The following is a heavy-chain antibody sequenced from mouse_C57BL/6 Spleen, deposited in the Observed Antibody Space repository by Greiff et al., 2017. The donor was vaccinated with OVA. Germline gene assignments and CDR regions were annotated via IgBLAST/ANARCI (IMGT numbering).Heavy chain of an antibody. V-gene: IGHV5-9-1*02. CDR2: ISSGGDYI. CDR1: GFTFSSYA. Sequence: EVQLMESGEGLVKPGGSLKLSCAASGFTFSSYAMSWVRQTPEKRLEWVAYISSGGDYIYYADTVKGRFTISRDNARNTLYLQMSRLKSEDTALDYCTRGLRGGYFDVRGTGTTVTVSS. D-gene: IGHD6-5*01. J-gene: IGHJ1*03. CDR3: TRGLRGGYFDV.